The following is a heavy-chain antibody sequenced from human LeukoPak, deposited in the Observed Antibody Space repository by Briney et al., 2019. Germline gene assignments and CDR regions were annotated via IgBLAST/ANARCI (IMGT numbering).Heavy chain of an antibody. Sequence: GGSLRLSCAASGFTFSSYAMTWVRQAPGKGLEWVSAISGSGGTTYYADSVKGRFTISRDNSKNTLSLQMNSLRAEDTAVYYCARHIVGATQHFDSWGQGTLVTVSS. J-gene: IGHJ4*02. CDR3: ARHIVGATQHFDS. V-gene: IGHV3-23*01. CDR1: GFTFSSYA. D-gene: IGHD1-26*01. CDR2: ISGSGGTT.